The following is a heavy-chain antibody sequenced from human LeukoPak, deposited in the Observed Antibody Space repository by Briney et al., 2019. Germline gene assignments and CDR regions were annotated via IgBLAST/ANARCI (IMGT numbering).Heavy chain of an antibody. J-gene: IGHJ3*01. Sequence: GGSLRLSCAASGFIFSSYVMTWVRQAPGKGLEWVSGVSGSGDKTYYADSVTGRFTISRDNSKDTLYLQMNSLRADDTAVYYCAIGERFIDAFEFWGQGTMVTVST. CDR2: VSGSGDKT. V-gene: IGHV3-23*01. CDR3: AIGERFIDAFEF. CDR1: GFIFSSYV.